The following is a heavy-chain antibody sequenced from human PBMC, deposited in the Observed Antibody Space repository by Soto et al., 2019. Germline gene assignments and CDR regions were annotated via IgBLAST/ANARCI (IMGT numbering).Heavy chain of an antibody. CDR3: AGMSDTSGLRFDP. J-gene: IGHJ5*02. V-gene: IGHV4-30-2*01. D-gene: IGHD6-19*01. CDR2: IYQSGVT. CDR1: GDSYSICTYS. Sequence: SETLSLTCTMSGDSYSICTYSWSWIRQPPGKALQWIGFIYQSGVTSYNPSLASRVSISLDRSNNQCSLKLKSVTAADTAVYFCAGMSDTSGLRFDPWGPGTLVTVSS.